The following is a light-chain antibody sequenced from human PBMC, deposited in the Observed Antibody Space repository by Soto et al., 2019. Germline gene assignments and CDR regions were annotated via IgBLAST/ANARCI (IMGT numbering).Light chain of an antibody. CDR3: QQYSNWWT. V-gene: IGKV3-15*01. Sequence: EIVMTQSPDTLSVSPGERATLSCRASQSVSSSLAWYQQKPGQAPRLLIYGASTSATGIPARFSGSGSGTEFTLTISSLQSEDVAVYYCQQYSNWWTFGQGTKVEIK. J-gene: IGKJ1*01. CDR2: GAS. CDR1: QSVSSS.